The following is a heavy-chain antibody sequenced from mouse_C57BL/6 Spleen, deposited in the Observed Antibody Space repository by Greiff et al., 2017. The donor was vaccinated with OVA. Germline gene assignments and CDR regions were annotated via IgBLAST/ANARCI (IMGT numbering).Heavy chain of an antibody. D-gene: IGHD1-1*01. CDR1: GFSLTSYG. J-gene: IGHJ2*01. CDR3: ARGGLLRYYYFDY. Sequence: VQLQQSGPGLVQPSQSLSITCTASGFSLTSYGVHWVRQSPGKGLEWLGVIWSGGSTDYNAAFISRLSISKDNSKSQVFFKMNSLQADDTAIYYCARGGLLRYYYFDYWGQGTTLTVSS. V-gene: IGHV2-2*01. CDR2: IWSGGST.